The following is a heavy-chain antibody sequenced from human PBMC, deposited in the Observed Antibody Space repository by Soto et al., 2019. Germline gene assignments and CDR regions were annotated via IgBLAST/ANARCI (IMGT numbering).Heavy chain of an antibody. V-gene: IGHV1-69*13. Sequence: SVKVSCKASGGTFSSYAISWVRQAPGQGLEWMGGIIPIFGTANYAQKFQGRVTITADESTSTAYMELSSLRSEDTAVYYCARGAYYDFWSGYAGFYYGMDVWGQGTTVTVSS. CDR2: IIPIFGTA. CDR3: ARGAYYDFWSGYAGFYYGMDV. CDR1: GGTFSSYA. D-gene: IGHD3-3*01. J-gene: IGHJ6*02.